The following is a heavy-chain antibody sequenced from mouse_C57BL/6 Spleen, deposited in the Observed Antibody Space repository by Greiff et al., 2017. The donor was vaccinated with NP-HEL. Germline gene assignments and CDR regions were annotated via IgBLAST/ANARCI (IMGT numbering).Heavy chain of an antibody. CDR2: ISSGSSTI. Sequence: EVKLMESGGGLVKPGGSLKLSCAASGFTFSDYGMHWVRQAPEKGLEWVAYISSGSSTIYYADTVKGRFTISRDNATNTLFLQMTSLRSEDTAMYYCASNVYAMDYWGQGTSVTVSS. J-gene: IGHJ4*01. CDR1: GFTFSDYG. V-gene: IGHV5-17*01. CDR3: ASNVYAMDY.